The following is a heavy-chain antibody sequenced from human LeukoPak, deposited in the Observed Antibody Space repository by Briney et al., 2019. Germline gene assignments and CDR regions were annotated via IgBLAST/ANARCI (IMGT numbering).Heavy chain of an antibody. Sequence: SCKASGGTFSSYAISWVRQAPGQGLEWIGSIYYSGSTYYNPSLKSRVTISVDTSKNRFSLKLSSVTAAATAVYYCAREVAVAKRGDAFDYWGQGTLVTVSS. CDR2: IYYSGST. V-gene: IGHV4-39*02. J-gene: IGHJ4*02. CDR3: AREVAVAKRGDAFDY. CDR1: GGTFSSYAIS. D-gene: IGHD6-19*01.